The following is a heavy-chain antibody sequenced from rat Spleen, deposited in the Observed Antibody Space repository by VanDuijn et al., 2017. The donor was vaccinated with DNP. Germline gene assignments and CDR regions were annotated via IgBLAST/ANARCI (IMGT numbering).Heavy chain of an antibody. J-gene: IGHJ1*01. CDR2: ISYSGST. V-gene: IGHV3-1*01. CDR3: ARGLNYGGYIYSWYFDF. Sequence: EVQLQESGPGLVKPSQSLSLTCSVTGSSISSNYWGWIRIFPGSKMEWMGYISYSGSTRYNPSLKSRISITRDTSENQFFLHLNSVTTEDTATYYCARGLNYGGYIYSWYFDFWGPGTMVTVSS. D-gene: IGHD1-11*01. CDR1: GSSISSNY.